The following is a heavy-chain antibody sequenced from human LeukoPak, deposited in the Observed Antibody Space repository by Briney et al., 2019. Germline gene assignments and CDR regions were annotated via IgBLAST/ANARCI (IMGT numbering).Heavy chain of an antibody. V-gene: IGHV3-30*04. D-gene: IGHD3-3*01. CDR1: GFTFSSYA. Sequence: PGGSLRLSCAASGFTFSSYAMHWVRQAPGKGLEWVAVISYDGSNKYYADSVKGRFTISRDNSKNTLYLQTNSLRAEDTAVYYCARDTIFGVVIDWGQGTLVTVSS. CDR3: ARDTIFGVVID. CDR2: ISYDGSNK. J-gene: IGHJ4*02.